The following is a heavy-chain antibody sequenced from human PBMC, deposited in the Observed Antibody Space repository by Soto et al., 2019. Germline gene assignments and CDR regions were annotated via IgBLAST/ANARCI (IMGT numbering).Heavy chain of an antibody. CDR3: ASSKDTYYYGSGRLHYYYGMDV. CDR2: IFPGDSDA. J-gene: IGHJ6*02. CDR1: GYLFANFW. D-gene: IGHD3-10*01. Sequence: GESLKISCKGSGYLFANFWIGWVRQMPGKGLEWMGIIFPGDSDARYSPSFQGQVTILADKSISTAFLQWRSLKASDTAMYYCASSKDTYYYGSGRLHYYYGMDVWGQGTTVTVSS. V-gene: IGHV5-51*01.